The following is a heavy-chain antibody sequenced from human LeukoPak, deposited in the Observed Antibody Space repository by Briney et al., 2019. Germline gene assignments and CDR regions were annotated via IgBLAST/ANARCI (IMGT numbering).Heavy chain of an antibody. J-gene: IGHJ6*02. Sequence: KPGGSLRLSCAASGFFFSDYYMSWVRQAPGKGLEWVSYISGSTGYTNYADSVKGRFTISRDNAKNSLYLQMNSLRTEDTASYYCASVTCSGGSCYYYHYGMDVWGQGTTVTVSS. D-gene: IGHD2-15*01. CDR3: ASVTCSGGSCYYYHYGMDV. CDR1: GFFFSDYY. V-gene: IGHV3-11*03. CDR2: ISGSTGYT.